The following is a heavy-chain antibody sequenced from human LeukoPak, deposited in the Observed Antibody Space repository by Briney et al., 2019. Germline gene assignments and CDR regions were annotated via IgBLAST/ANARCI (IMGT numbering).Heavy chain of an antibody. CDR2: VYYTGNT. J-gene: IGHJ4*02. Sequence: PSETLSLTCTVSGGSFRSSSYYWGWIRQPPGKGLEWIGSVYYTGNTYYNPSLKSRVTISVDTFKNQFSLKVSSMTAADTAVYFCARQTFGYTYGSGASFDYWGQGTLATVSS. V-gene: IGHV4-39*07. D-gene: IGHD5-18*01. CDR1: GGSFRSSSYY. CDR3: ARQTFGYTYGSGASFDY.